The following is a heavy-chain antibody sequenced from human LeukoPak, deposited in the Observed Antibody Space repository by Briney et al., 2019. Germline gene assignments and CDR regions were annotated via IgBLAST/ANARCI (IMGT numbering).Heavy chain of an antibody. V-gene: IGHV1-2*02. CDR1: GYTFTGYY. CDR2: INPNSGGT. CDR3: ATHTVYYDILTG. D-gene: IGHD3-9*01. Sequence: ASVKVSCKASGYTFTGYYMHWVRQAPGQGLEWMGWINPNSGGTNYAQKFQGRVTMTRDTSISTAYMELSRLRSDDTAVYCCATHTVYYDILTGWGQGTLVTVSS. J-gene: IGHJ4*02.